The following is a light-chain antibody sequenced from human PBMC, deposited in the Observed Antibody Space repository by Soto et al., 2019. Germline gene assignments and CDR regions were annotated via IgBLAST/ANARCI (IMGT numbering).Light chain of an antibody. CDR3: QQYNKWPPVT. CDR1: QSVSSN. Sequence: EILMTQSPATLSVSPGERATLSCRASQSVSSNLAWYQQKPGQAPRLLIYAASTRATGIPARFSGSGSGTEFTLTISSLQSEDFAVYYCQQYNKWPPVTFGQGTKVEIK. CDR2: AAS. V-gene: IGKV3-15*01. J-gene: IGKJ1*01.